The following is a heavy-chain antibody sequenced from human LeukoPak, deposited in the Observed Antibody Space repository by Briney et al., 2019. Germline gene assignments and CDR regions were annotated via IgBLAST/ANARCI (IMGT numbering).Heavy chain of an antibody. CDR3: ARAGGYRGYMDV. J-gene: IGHJ6*03. D-gene: IGHD1-1*01. CDR2: IYHSGST. Sequence: SETLSLTCTVSGYSISSGYYWGWIRQPPGKGLEWIGSIYHSGSTHYNPSLKSRVTISVDTSKNQFSLKLSSVTAADTAVYYCARAGGYRGYMDVWGKGTAVTISS. CDR1: GYSISSGYY. V-gene: IGHV4-38-2*02.